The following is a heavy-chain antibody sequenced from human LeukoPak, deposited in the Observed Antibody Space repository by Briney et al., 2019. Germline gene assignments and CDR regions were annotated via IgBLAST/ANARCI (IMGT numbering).Heavy chain of an antibody. CDR2: IYYSGTT. CDR3: ARGRQAYDFWSGYPNWFDP. J-gene: IGHJ5*02. CDR1: GGSISTSRYY. Sequence: SETLSLTCTVFGGSISTSRYYWGWIRQPPGKGLEWIGSIYYSGTTYYSPSLKSLVTISVDTSRNQFSLNLSSVTAADTAVYYCARGRQAYDFWSGYPNWFDPWGQGTLVTVSS. V-gene: IGHV4-39*01. D-gene: IGHD3-3*01.